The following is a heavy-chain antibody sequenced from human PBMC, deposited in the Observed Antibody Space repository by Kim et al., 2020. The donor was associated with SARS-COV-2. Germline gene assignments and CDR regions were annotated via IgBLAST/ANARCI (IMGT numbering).Heavy chain of an antibody. CDR1: GYTFTSYA. V-gene: IGHV1-3*01. J-gene: IGHJ5*02. Sequence: ASVKVSCKASGYTFTSYAMHWVRQAPGQRLEWMGWINAGNGNTKYSQKFQGRVTITRDTSASTAYMELSSLRSEDTAVYYCAREELITFGGVMLHWFDPWGQGTLVTVSS. CDR2: INAGNGNT. D-gene: IGHD3-16*01. CDR3: AREELITFGGVMLHWFDP.